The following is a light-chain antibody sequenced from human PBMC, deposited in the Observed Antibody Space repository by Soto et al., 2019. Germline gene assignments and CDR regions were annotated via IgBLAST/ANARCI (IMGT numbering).Light chain of an antibody. V-gene: IGKV3-20*01. J-gene: IGKJ2*01. Sequence: EIVLTQSPGTLSLSPGERATLSCRASQSVSSNFLAWYQQKPGQAPRLLIYGASNRATGIPDRFSGSGSGTDFTLNISSLEPEDFAVYFCQQQSPSEYTFGQGTKLEI. CDR1: QSVSSNF. CDR2: GAS. CDR3: QQQSPSEYT.